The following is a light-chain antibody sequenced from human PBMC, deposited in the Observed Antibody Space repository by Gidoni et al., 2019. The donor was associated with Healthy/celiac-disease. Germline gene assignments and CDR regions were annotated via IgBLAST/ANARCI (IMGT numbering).Light chain of an antibody. J-gene: IGLJ1*01. CDR1: SSDVGGYNY. CDR2: EVS. CDR3: SSYTSSSTPPYV. V-gene: IGLV2-14*01. Sequence: QSALTQPASVSGSPGQSITISCPGTSSDVGGYNYVSWYQQHPGKAPKLMIYEVSNRPSGVSNRFSGSKSGNTASLTISGLQAEDEADYYCSSYTSSSTPPYVFGTGTKVTVL.